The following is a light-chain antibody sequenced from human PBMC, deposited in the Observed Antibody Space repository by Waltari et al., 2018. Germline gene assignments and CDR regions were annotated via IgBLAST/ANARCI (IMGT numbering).Light chain of an antibody. CDR2: DAS. CDR3: QQYNISPYT. V-gene: IGKV1-39*01. J-gene: IGKJ2*01. CDR1: QSISSY. Sequence: DIQMTQSPSSLSASVGARVTITCRASQSISSYLNWYQQKPGKAPKLLIYDASSLQSGVQSRFSGSGSGTDFTLTISSLQPEDFATYYCQQYNISPYTFGQGTTLEI.